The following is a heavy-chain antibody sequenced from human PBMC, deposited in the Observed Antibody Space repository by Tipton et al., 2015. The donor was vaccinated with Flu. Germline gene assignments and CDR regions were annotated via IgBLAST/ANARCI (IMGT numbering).Heavy chain of an antibody. D-gene: IGHD5-18*01. Sequence: QLVQSGAEVKKPGESLKISCKGSGYNFTSYWIGWVRQMPGKGLEWMGVIYPGDSDIRYSPSFQGQVAISADKSISTAYLQWSSLKASDTAMYYCARHRGYSYGYQDFWGQGTLVTVSS. V-gene: IGHV5-51*01. CDR3: ARHRGYSYGYQDF. J-gene: IGHJ4*02. CDR1: GYNFTSYW. CDR2: IYPGDSDI.